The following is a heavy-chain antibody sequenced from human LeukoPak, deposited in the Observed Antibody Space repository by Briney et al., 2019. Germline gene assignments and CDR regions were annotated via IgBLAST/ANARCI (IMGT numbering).Heavy chain of an antibody. Sequence: PSETLSLTCTVSSGSISSSYYWGWIRQPPGKGLEWIGSVAYSGSTYYNPSLKSRVTISIDTSKNQFSLKLSSVTAADTAVYYCATASGSEAFDIWGQGTMVTVSS. V-gene: IGHV4-39*07. CDR3: ATASGSEAFDI. D-gene: IGHD3-10*01. J-gene: IGHJ3*02. CDR2: VAYSGST. CDR1: SGSISSSYY.